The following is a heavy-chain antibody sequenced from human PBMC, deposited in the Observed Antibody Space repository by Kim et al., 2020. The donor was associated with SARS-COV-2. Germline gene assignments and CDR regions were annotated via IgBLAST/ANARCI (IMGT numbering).Heavy chain of an antibody. CDR3: ARDLGSTSWFGDFDY. V-gene: IGHV1-3*01. CDR2: INAGNGDT. D-gene: IGHD6-13*01. CDR1: GYTFTTYA. Sequence: ASVKVSCKASGYTFTTYAMHWVRQAPGQRLEWMGWINAGNGDTKYSQIFQGRVTITRDTSASTAYMELSSLRSEDTAVYYCARDLGSTSWFGDFDYWGQGTLVTVSS. J-gene: IGHJ4*02.